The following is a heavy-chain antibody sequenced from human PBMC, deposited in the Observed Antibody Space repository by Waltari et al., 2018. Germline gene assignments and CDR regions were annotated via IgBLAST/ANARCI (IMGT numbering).Heavy chain of an antibody. J-gene: IGHJ5*02. D-gene: IGHD5-12*01. V-gene: IGHV4-39*01. CDR3: ARHWKRNGYRFDP. CDR1: GGSISRRRYY. CDR2: IYYSGSI. Sequence: QLQLQESGPGLVKPSGTLSPTCSVSGGSISRRRYYWGWIRQSPGKGLEWFGSIYYSGSIYYTPTLQSRVTISGDTSKNQFSLNLSSVTAADTAVYYCARHWKRNGYRFDPWGQGTRVTVSS.